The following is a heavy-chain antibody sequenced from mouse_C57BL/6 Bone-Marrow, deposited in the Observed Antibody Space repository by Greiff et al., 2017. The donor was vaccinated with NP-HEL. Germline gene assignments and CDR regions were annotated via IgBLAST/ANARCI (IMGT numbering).Heavy chain of an antibody. V-gene: IGHV1-15*01. D-gene: IGHD1-1*01. CDR1: GYTFTDYE. Sequence: QVQLQQSGAELVRPGASVTLSCKASGYTFTDYEMHWVKQTPVHGLEWIGAIDPETGGTAYNQKFKGKAILTADKSSSTAYMELRSLTSEDSAVYYCTRSVYSGSSSRFAYWGQGTLVTVSA. J-gene: IGHJ3*01. CDR2: IDPETGGT. CDR3: TRSVYSGSSSRFAY.